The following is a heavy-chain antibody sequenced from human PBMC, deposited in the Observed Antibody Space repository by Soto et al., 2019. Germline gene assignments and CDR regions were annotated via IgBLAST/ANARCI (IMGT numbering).Heavy chain of an antibody. V-gene: IGHV1-46*03. Sequence: ASVKVSCKASGYTFTSYYMHWVRQAPGQGLEWMGIINPSGGSTSYAQKFQGRVTMTRDTSTSTVYMELSSLRSEDTAVDYCARXGSHDAFDIWGQGTMVTVSS. CDR1: GYTFTSYY. CDR3: ARXGSHDAFDI. CDR2: INPSGGST. D-gene: IGHD1-26*01. J-gene: IGHJ3*02.